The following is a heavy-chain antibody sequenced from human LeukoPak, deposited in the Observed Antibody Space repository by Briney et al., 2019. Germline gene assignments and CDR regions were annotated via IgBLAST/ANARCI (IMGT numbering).Heavy chain of an antibody. V-gene: IGHV3-74*01. CDR3: SRGGGGLGY. D-gene: IGHD3-16*01. CDR2: IKGDGSST. J-gene: IGHJ4*02. Sequence: PGGSLRLSCAVSGFTFSSFWMHWVRQAPAKGLEWVSSIKGDGSSTNYADSVKGRFTISRDNAKNTLYLQMNTLRAEDTAVYYCSRGGGGLGYWGEGTLVTVSS. CDR1: GFTFSSFW.